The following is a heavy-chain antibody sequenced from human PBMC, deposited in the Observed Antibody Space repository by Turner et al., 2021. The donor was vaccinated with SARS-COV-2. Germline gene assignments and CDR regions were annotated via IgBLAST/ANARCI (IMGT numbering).Heavy chain of an antibody. Sequence: EVQLLESGGGLVQPGGFLRLSCAASGFTFSSYAMSWVRQAPGKGLEWVSAISGCGGSTYYADSVKGRFTISRDNSKNTLYLQMNSLRAEDTAVYYCAQDLGGSYNYWGQGTLVTVSS. J-gene: IGHJ4*02. D-gene: IGHD1-26*01. CDR3: AQDLGGSYNY. CDR1: GFTFSSYA. CDR2: ISGCGGST. V-gene: IGHV3-23*01.